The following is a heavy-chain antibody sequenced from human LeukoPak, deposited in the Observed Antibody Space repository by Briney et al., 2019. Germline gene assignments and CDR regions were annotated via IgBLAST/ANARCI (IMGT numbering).Heavy chain of an antibody. CDR2: IYSDGTT. CDR3: ARGGAYDTHGVLDY. V-gene: IGHV3-53*01. D-gene: IGHD3-9*01. J-gene: IGHJ4*02. CDR1: AFTVNNKY. Sequence: GGSLILSCADSAFTVNNKYMSWVRQAPGQGLEWVSVIYSDGTTYYADSVQGRFTISTDNSRNTLYLQMTSLRAEDTALYYCARGGAYDTHGVLDYWGQGALVTVSS.